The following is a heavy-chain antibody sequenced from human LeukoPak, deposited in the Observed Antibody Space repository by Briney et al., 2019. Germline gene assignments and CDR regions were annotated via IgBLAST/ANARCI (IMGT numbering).Heavy chain of an antibody. CDR1: GGSISSSSYY. V-gene: IGHV4-39*02. CDR2: LHNSGTT. J-gene: IGHJ2*01. CDR3: ARLGGRWVMFVTNWYFDL. D-gene: IGHD4-23*01. Sequence: PSETLSLTCTVSGGSISSSSYYWAWIRQPPGTGLEWIGSLHNSGTTYYNPSLKSRVTISVDTSKNHFSLKLNSVTAADTAVYYCARLGGRWVMFVTNWYFDLWGHGTLVTVSS.